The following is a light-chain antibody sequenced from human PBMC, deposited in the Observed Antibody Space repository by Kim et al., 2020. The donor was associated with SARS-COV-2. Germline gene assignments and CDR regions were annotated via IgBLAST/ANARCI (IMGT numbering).Light chain of an antibody. CDR1: QGVSSY. CDR2: DAS. Sequence: EIVLTQSPATLSLSPGERATLSCRASQGVSSYLAWYQQKPGQAPRLLIYDASNRATSIPARFSGSGSGTDFTLTISSLEPEDFAVYYCQQRSNWPITVGQGARLEIK. V-gene: IGKV3-11*01. CDR3: QQRSNWPIT. J-gene: IGKJ5*01.